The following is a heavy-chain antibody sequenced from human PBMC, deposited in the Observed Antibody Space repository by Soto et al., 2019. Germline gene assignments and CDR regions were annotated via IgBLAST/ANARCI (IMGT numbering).Heavy chain of an antibody. CDR1: GFSFSDYY. J-gene: IGHJ6*02. D-gene: IGHD3-3*01. CDR2: ISSSIDYT. V-gene: IGHV3-11*05. Sequence: QVQLVESGGGLVRPGGSLRLSCAASGFSFSDYYMSWIRQAPGRGLEWVSYISSSIDYTKYADSVKGRFTISRDNSRNTLNLQMNSLRAEDTAVYYCAKNGDFWSWGMDVWGQGTTVTVSS. CDR3: AKNGDFWSWGMDV.